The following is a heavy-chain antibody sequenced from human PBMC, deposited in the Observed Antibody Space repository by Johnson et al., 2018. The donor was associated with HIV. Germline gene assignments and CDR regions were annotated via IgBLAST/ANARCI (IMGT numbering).Heavy chain of an antibody. Sequence: YDGNNKQYVASVKGRFTISRDNSKNTLYLQMNSLRADDTAVYYCARRGYSSSGGAFDIWGQGTMVTVSS. D-gene: IGHD6-6*01. CDR2: YDGNNK. J-gene: IGHJ3*02. CDR3: ARRGYSSSGGAFDI. V-gene: IGHV3-33*05.